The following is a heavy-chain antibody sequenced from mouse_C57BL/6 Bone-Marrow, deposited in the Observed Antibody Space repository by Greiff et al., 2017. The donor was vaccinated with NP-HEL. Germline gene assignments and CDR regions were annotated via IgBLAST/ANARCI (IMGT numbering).Heavy chain of an antibody. V-gene: IGHV14-4*01. CDR1: GFNIKDDY. CDR2: IDPENGDT. Sequence: VQLKESGAELVRPGASVKLSCTASGFNIKDDYMHWVKQRPEQGLEWIGWIDPENGDTEYASKFQGKATITADTSSNTAYLQLSSLTSEDTAVYYCTTSDYYGSSWAWFAYWGQGTLVTVSA. J-gene: IGHJ3*01. D-gene: IGHD1-1*01. CDR3: TTSDYYGSSWAWFAY.